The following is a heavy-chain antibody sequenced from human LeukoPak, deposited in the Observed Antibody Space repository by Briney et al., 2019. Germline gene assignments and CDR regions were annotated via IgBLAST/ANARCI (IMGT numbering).Heavy chain of an antibody. CDR3: AKLCSTSCYGSGSLIDY. CDR1: GFTFSSYG. V-gene: IGHV3-30*18. D-gene: IGHD2-2*01. Sequence: RRSLRLSCAASGFTFSSYGMHWVRQAPGKGLEWVAVISYDGSNKYYADSVKGRFTISRDNSKNTLYLQMNSLRAEDTAVYYCAKLCSTSCYGSGSLIDYWGQGTLVTVSS. CDR2: ISYDGSNK. J-gene: IGHJ4*02.